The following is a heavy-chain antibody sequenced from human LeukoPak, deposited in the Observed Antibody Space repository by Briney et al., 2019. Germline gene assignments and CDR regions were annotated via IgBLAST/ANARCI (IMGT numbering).Heavy chain of an antibody. J-gene: IGHJ4*02. D-gene: IGHD2-15*01. CDR3: AKDRKRYCSGGSCYSEYYFDY. Sequence: GGSLRLSCAASGFTFSDYYMSCIRQAPGKGLEWVSYISSSVSTIYYADSVKGRFTISRDNAKNSLYLQMNSLRAEDTAVYYCAKDRKRYCSGGSCYSEYYFDYWGQGTLVTVSS. CDR2: ISSSVSTI. V-gene: IGHV3-11*01. CDR1: GFTFSDYY.